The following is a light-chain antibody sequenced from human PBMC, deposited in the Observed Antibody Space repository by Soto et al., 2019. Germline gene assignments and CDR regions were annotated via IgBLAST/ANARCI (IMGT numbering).Light chain of an antibody. J-gene: IGKJ1*01. CDR2: AAS. V-gene: IGKV3-20*01. Sequence: EIVLTQSPGTLSLSPGERATLSCRASQSVSSSYLAWYQQKPGQAPRLLISAASGRATGIPDRFSGSGSGTDFTLSISRLEPEDFAVYWCQHYGNSPTFGQGTKVDIK. CDR3: QHYGNSPT. CDR1: QSVSSSY.